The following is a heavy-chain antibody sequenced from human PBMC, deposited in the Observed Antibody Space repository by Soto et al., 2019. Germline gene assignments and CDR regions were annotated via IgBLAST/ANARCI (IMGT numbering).Heavy chain of an antibody. Sequence: GASVKVSCKASGYTFTSYGISWVRQAPGQGLEWMGWISAYNGNTNYAQKLQGRVTMTTDTSTSTAYMELRSLRSDDTAVYYCAITYGDLDAEYFQHWGQGTLVTVSS. CDR3: AITYGDLDAEYFQH. CDR1: GYTFTSYG. V-gene: IGHV1-18*01. J-gene: IGHJ1*01. D-gene: IGHD4-17*01. CDR2: ISAYNGNT.